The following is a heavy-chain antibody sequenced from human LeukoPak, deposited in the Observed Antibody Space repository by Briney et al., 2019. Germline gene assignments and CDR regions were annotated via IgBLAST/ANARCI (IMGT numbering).Heavy chain of an antibody. CDR1: GGSIRSSYYY. D-gene: IGHD3-10*01. CDR2: IYDSGST. Sequence: SETLSLTCTVSGGSIRSSYYYWGWIRQPPGKGLEWIGSIYDSGSTYYNPSLKSRVTISVDTSKNQFSLKLSSVTAADTAVYYCARGGSGKRVDYWGQGTLVTVSS. J-gene: IGHJ4*02. CDR3: ARGGSGKRVDY. V-gene: IGHV4-39*01.